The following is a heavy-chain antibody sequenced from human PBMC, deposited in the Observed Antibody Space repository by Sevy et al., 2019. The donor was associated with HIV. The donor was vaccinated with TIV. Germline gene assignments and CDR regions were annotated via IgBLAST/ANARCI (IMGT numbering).Heavy chain of an antibody. CDR3: ASFAAGTTRYYYYYMDV. J-gene: IGHJ6*03. CDR1: GFTFSSYS. Sequence: GGSLRLSCAASGFTFSSYSMNWVRQAPGKGLEWVSSISSSSSYIYYADSVKGRFTISRDNAKNSLYLQMNSLRAEDTAVYYCASFAAGTTRYYYYYMDVWGKGTTVIVSS. D-gene: IGHD6-13*01. CDR2: ISSSSSYI. V-gene: IGHV3-21*01.